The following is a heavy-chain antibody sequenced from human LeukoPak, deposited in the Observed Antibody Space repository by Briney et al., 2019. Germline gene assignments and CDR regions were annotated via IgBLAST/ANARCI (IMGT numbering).Heavy chain of an antibody. CDR1: GGSFSVYY. CDR2: IYYSGST. Sequence: PSETLSLTCAVYGGSFSVYYWSWIRQPPGKGLEWIGYIYYSGSTNYNPSLKSRVTISVDTSKNQFSLKLSSVTAADTAVYYCARLGSSRQWLVEGYYFDYWGQGTLVTVSS. V-gene: IGHV4-59*08. J-gene: IGHJ4*02. D-gene: IGHD6-19*01. CDR3: ARLGSSRQWLVEGYYFDY.